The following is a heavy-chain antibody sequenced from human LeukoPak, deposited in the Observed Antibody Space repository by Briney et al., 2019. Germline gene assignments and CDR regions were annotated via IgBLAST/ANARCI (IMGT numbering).Heavy chain of an antibody. CDR2: IYTSGST. V-gene: IGHV4-61*02. Sequence: SQTLSLTCTVSGGSISSGSYYWSWIRQPAGKGLEWIGRIYTSGSTNYNPSLKSRVTISVDTSKYQFSLKLSSVTAADTAVYYCASIGLLQYFDYWGQGTLVTVSS. D-gene: IGHD3-22*01. CDR1: GGSISSGSYY. CDR3: ASIGLLQYFDY. J-gene: IGHJ4*02.